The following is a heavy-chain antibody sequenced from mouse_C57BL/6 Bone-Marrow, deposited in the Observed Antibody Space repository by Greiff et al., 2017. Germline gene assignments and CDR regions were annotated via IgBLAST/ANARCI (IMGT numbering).Heavy chain of an antibody. Sequence: QVQLQQPGAELVMPGASVKLSCKASGYTFTSYWMHWVKQRPGQGLEWIGEIDPSDSYTNYNQKFKGKSTLTVDKSSSTAYMQLSSLTSEDSAVYYCARGVYYGNYPLYYYAMDYWGQGTSVTGSS. CDR3: ARGVYYGNYPLYYYAMDY. CDR1: GYTFTSYW. D-gene: IGHD2-1*01. J-gene: IGHJ4*01. V-gene: IGHV1-69*01. CDR2: IDPSDSYT.